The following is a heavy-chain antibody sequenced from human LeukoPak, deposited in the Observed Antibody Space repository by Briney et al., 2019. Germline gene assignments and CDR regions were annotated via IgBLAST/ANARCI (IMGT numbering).Heavy chain of an antibody. CDR3: ARDWGRRKPDAFDI. Sequence: GASVKVSCKASGYTFTGYYMHWVRQAPGQGLEWMGWINPNSGGTNYAQKFQGRVTMTRDTSISTAYMELSRLRSDDTAVYYCARDWGRRKPDAFDIWGQETMVTVSS. CDR2: INPNSGGT. D-gene: IGHD3-16*01. CDR1: GYTFTGYY. V-gene: IGHV1-2*02. J-gene: IGHJ3*02.